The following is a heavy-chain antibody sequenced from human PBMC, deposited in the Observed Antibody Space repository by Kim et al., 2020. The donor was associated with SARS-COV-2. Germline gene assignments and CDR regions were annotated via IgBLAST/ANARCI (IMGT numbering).Heavy chain of an antibody. CDR3: ARVHYDFWIGRNPNWFDP. CDR2: ISAYNGNT. J-gene: IGHJ5*02. D-gene: IGHD3-3*01. Sequence: ASVKVSCKASGYTFTSYGISWVRQAPGQGLEWMGWISAYNGNTNYAQKLQGRVTMTTDTSTSTAYMELRSLRSDDTAVYYCARVHYDFWIGRNPNWFDPWGQGTLVTVSS. CDR1: GYTFTSYG. V-gene: IGHV1-18*01.